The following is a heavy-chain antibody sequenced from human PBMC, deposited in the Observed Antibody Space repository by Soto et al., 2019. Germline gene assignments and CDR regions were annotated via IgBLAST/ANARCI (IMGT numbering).Heavy chain of an antibody. V-gene: IGHV4-30-2*01. CDR2: IYHSGST. D-gene: IGHD1-1*01. J-gene: IGHJ6*02. Sequence: SLTRTVSGGYLGRGGYPWRWIRQQPRKGLGGIGDIYHSGSTYYNPSLGSRVTISVDRSKNQFSRKLSSVIAADTAVYYCARGKSLNWNDDYDYYYYGMDGWGQGTTITVSS. CDR3: ARGKSLNWNDDYDYYYYGMDG. CDR1: GGYLGRGGYP.